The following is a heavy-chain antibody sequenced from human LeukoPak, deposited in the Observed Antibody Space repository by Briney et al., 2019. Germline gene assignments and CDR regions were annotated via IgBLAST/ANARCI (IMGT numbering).Heavy chain of an antibody. CDR3: ARDQDIVVVPAAPHNWFDP. CDR1: GYTFTSYA. J-gene: IGHJ5*02. D-gene: IGHD2-2*01. Sequence: GASVKVSCKASGYTFTSYAMHWVRQAPGQRLEWMGWIDAGNGNTKYSQKFQGRVTITRDTSASTAYMELSSLRSEDTAVYYCARDQDIVVVPAAPHNWFDPWGQGTLVTVSS. V-gene: IGHV1-3*01. CDR2: IDAGNGNT.